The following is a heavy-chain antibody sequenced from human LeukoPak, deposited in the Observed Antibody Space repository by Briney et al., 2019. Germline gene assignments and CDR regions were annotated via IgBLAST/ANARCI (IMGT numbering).Heavy chain of an antibody. Sequence: AASVKVSCKASGCTFANYGINWVRQAPGQGLEWMGWISLDSGNTGYAQRVQGRVTLTTDTSTSTAYMELRSLRSDDTAVYFCARVTYLRPYQLDYWGQGTLVSISS. J-gene: IGHJ4*02. CDR2: ISLDSGNT. V-gene: IGHV1-18*01. CDR1: GCTFANYG. CDR3: ARVTYLRPYQLDY. D-gene: IGHD2-2*01.